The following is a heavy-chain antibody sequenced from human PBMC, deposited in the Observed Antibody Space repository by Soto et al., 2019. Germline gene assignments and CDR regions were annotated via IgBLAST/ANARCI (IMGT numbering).Heavy chain of an antibody. Sequence: SETLSLTCTVSGGSISSYYWSWIRQPPGKGLEWIGYIYYSGSTNYNPSLKSRVTISVDTSKNQFSLKLSSVTAADTAVYYCARGLNPPPGTVTTGDGVGYYYYYMDVWGKGTTVTVSS. J-gene: IGHJ6*03. D-gene: IGHD4-17*01. V-gene: IGHV4-59*01. CDR1: GGSISSYY. CDR2: IYYSGST. CDR3: ARGLNPPPGTVTTGDGVGYYYYYMDV.